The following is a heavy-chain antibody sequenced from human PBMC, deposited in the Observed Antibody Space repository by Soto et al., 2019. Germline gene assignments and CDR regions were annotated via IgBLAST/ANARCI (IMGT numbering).Heavy chain of an antibody. J-gene: IGHJ6*02. Sequence: SETLSLTCAVSGGSISSGGYSWSWIRQPPGKGLEWIGYIYHSGSTYYNPSLKSRVTISVDRSKNQFSLKLSSVTAADTAVYYCARGVGTYYDFWSRPYYYYGMDVWGQGPTVTVSS. CDR1: GGSISSGGYS. CDR2: IYHSGST. D-gene: IGHD3-3*01. CDR3: ARGVGTYYDFWSRPYYYYGMDV. V-gene: IGHV4-30-2*01.